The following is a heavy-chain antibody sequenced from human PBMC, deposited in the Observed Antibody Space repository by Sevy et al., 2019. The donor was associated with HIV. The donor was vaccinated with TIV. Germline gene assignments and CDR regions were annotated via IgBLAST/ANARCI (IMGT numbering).Heavy chain of an antibody. V-gene: IGHV4-34*01. CDR1: GGSFSGYY. CDR3: ARARAGYCRGGSCYSGFGFDY. Sequence: SETLSLTCAVYGGSFSGYYWSWIRQPPGKGLEWIAEINHSGSTNYNSSIKSRVTISVDTSKNQFSLKLSSVTAADTGVYYCARARAGYCRGGSCYSGFGFDYWGQGTLVTVSS. CDR2: INHSGST. D-gene: IGHD2-15*01. J-gene: IGHJ4*02.